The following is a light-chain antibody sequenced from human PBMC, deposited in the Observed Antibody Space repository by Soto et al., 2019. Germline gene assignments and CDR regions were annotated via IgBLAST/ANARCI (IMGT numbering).Light chain of an antibody. CDR2: GTS. CDR3: QQRRNWWT. Sequence: ELVITQAPATLSVSLGERAPLSCRASQSVSSNLAWYQLKPGQAPRLLIYGTSTRATGIPARLTVIGSGTEFTLPISSMQSEDFAVDDCQQRRNWWTFGQGTKVEI. CDR1: QSVSSN. V-gene: IGKV3-15*01. J-gene: IGKJ1*01.